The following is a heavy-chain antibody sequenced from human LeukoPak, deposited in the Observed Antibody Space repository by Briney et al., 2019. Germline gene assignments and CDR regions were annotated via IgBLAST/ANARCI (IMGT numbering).Heavy chain of an antibody. CDR1: GFTVSSSY. D-gene: IGHD3-16*01. CDR2: IWYGGSNK. J-gene: IGHJ4*02. CDR3: ARAGRDYVWGSFYY. V-gene: IGHV3-33*08. Sequence: GGSLRLSCAASGFTVSSSYMSWVRQAPGKGLEWVAVIWYGGSNKYYADSVKGRFTISRDNSKNTLYLQMNSLRAEDTAVYYCARAGRDYVWGSFYYWGQGTLVTVSS.